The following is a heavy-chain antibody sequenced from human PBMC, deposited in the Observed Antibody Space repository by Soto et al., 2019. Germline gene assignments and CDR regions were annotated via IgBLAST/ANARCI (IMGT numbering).Heavy chain of an antibody. V-gene: IGHV3-48*02. CDR1: GFSFSNYA. D-gene: IGHD3-22*01. J-gene: IGHJ3*01. Sequence: EVQLVESGGGLVQPGGSRRVSCAASGFSFSNYAMNWVRQAPGKGLEWVSYISIGSGSIFYADSVKGRFTICRDDAKNSLYMQMYTLRDEDTAVYYCVRDDRWAFDFWGQGTMVNVSS. CDR2: ISIGSGSI. CDR3: VRDDRWAFDF.